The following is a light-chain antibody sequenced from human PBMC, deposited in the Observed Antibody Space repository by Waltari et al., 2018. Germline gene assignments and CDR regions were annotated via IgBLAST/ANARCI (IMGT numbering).Light chain of an antibody. CDR1: GSISKY. CDR2: AAS. Sequence: IVLTQSPGTLSLSPGERATLPCRTSGSISKYLAWYQLRPGLAPRLLIYAASNRATGVPDRFSGSGSETDFSLTISRLEPEDFAVYYCQMYVRLPVTFGQGTKVEIK. CDR3: QMYVRLPVT. J-gene: IGKJ1*01. V-gene: IGKV3-20*01.